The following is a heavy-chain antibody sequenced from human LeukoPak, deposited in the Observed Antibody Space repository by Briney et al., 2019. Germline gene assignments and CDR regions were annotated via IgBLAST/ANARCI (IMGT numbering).Heavy chain of an antibody. CDR2: ISSSGST. D-gene: IGHD1-14*01. Sequence: SETLSLTCTVSGGSISSYYWSWIRQPPGKGLEWIGYISSSGSTNYNPSLKSRVTILVDTSKNQFSLKLNSVTPADTAVYYCARHRIRFDPWGQGTLVTVSS. J-gene: IGHJ5*02. V-gene: IGHV4-59*01. CDR3: ARHRIRFDP. CDR1: GGSISSYY.